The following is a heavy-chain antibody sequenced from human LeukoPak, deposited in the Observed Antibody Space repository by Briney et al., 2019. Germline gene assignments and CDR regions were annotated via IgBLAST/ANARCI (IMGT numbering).Heavy chain of an antibody. CDR1: GFLFSAYG. Sequence: PGGSLRLSCAASGFLFSAYGMHWVRQAPGKGLEWVAVVSYDGSNKYYAVSVKGRFTISRDNSKNTLYLQMNSLRAEDTSVYYCAKVQTGRGSYSGYYYYGMDVWGQGTTVTVS. CDR3: AKVQTGRGSYSGYYYYGMDV. CDR2: VSYDGSNK. D-gene: IGHD1-26*01. V-gene: IGHV3-30*18. J-gene: IGHJ6*02.